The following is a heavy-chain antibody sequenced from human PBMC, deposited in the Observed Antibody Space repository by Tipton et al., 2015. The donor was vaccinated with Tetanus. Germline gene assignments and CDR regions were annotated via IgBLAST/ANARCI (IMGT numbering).Heavy chain of an antibody. V-gene: IGHV3-33*08. J-gene: IGHJ2*01. Sequence: SLRLSCAASGFTFSTYDMSWVRQAPGKGLEWVALIWYDGSNKNYADSVKGRFTISRDNSKNTLYLQMNSLSAEDTAVYYCARDIAIVRARDWYFDVWGRSTLVTVSS. CDR3: ARDIAIVRARDWYFDV. CDR2: IWYDGSNK. D-gene: IGHD2/OR15-2a*01. CDR1: GFTFSTYD.